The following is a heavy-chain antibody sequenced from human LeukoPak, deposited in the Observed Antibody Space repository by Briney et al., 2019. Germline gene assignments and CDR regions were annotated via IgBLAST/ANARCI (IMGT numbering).Heavy chain of an antibody. D-gene: IGHD3-10*01. CDR1: GFTFSSYG. Sequence: GALRLSCAASGFTFSSYGMHWVRQAPGKGLEWVAVISYDGSSKYYADSVKGRFTISRDNSKNTLYLQMNSLRAEDTAVYYCAKRAMVRGVIINRRNYFDYWGQGTLVTVSS. CDR2: ISYDGSSK. J-gene: IGHJ4*02. V-gene: IGHV3-30*18. CDR3: AKRAMVRGVIINRRNYFDY.